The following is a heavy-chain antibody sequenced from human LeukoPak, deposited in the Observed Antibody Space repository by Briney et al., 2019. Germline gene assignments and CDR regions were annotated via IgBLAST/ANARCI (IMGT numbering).Heavy chain of an antibody. Sequence: GGSLRLSCAASGFTFSSYGMHWVRQAPGKGLEWVAMVWYDGSNTYYADSVKGRFTISRDNSKNTLFLQMDSLRAEDTTVYYCARDRSTTHFDYWGQGTLVTVSS. CDR1: GFTFSSYG. CDR2: VWYDGSNT. V-gene: IGHV3-33*01. J-gene: IGHJ4*02. D-gene: IGHD5/OR15-5a*01. CDR3: ARDRSTTHFDY.